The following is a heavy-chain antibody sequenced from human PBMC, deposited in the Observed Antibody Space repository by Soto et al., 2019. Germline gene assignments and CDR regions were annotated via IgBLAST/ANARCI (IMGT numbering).Heavy chain of an antibody. D-gene: IGHD1-7*01. J-gene: IGHJ1*01. V-gene: IGHV4-4*07. CDR3: ARESGENWTYEAH. Sequence: PSESMSLTCTVCGACVCDFSWSWIRQPAGKGLEWIGRITVNGITQYTPSFRSRVTMSMDTSRNQFSLNLQSATAADTALYYCARESGENWTYEAHWGQGTLVTVSS. CDR2: ITVNGIT. CDR1: GACVCDFS.